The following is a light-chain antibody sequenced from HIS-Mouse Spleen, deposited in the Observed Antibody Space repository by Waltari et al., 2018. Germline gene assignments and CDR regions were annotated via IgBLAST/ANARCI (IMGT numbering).Light chain of an antibody. CDR1: QSVSSN. CDR2: GAS. V-gene: IGKV3-15*01. J-gene: IGKJ1*01. Sequence: EIVMTQSPATLSVSPGERATLSCRASQSVSSNLAWYQQKPGQAPRLLIYGASTQATGIPARCSGSGSGTEFTLTISSMQSEDFAVYYCQQYNNWPPWTFGQGTKVEIK. CDR3: QQYNNWPPWT.